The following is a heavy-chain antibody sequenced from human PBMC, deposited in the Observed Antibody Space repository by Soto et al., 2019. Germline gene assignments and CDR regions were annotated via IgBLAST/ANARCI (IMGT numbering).Heavy chain of an antibody. CDR2: ISSSSYT. CDR3: ARAAGYGSGSYNYYYYGMDV. Sequence: SLRLSSAAAAFTFSDYYMSWIRQAPGKGLEWVSYISSSSYTNYADSVKGRFTTSRDNAKNSLYLQMNSLRAEDTAVYYCARAAGYGSGSYNYYYYGMDVWGQGTTVTVSS. D-gene: IGHD3-10*01. V-gene: IGHV3-11*06. J-gene: IGHJ6*02. CDR1: AFTFSDYY.